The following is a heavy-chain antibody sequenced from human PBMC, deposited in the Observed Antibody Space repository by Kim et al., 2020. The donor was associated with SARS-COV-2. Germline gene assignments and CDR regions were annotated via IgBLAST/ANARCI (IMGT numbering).Heavy chain of an antibody. J-gene: IGHJ6*02. CDR3: ARAVSGSYFPAYYYGMDV. CDR2: IGTAGDT. V-gene: IGHV3-13*04. Sequence: GGSLRLSCAASGFTFSSYDMHWVRQATGNGLEWVSTIGTAGDTYYPGSVKGRFTISRENAKNSLYLQMNSLRAGDTAVYYCARAVSGSYFPAYYYGMDVWGQGTTVTVSS. CDR1: GFTFSSYD. D-gene: IGHD1-26*01.